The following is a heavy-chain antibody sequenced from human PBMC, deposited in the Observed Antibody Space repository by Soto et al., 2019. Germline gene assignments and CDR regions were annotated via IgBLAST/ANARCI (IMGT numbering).Heavy chain of an antibody. Sequence: GASVKVSCKASGGTPSNSAISWVRQAPGQGLEWMGGIIPVFGPVKYAQNFQGRVTITADESTNTAYMELSSLRPEDTAVYYCAGGRIVVVGSRAYYGMDVWGQGTTVTVSS. CDR2: IIPVFGPV. V-gene: IGHV1-69*13. J-gene: IGHJ6*02. CDR3: AGGRIVVVGSRAYYGMDV. D-gene: IGHD3-22*01. CDR1: GGTPSNSA.